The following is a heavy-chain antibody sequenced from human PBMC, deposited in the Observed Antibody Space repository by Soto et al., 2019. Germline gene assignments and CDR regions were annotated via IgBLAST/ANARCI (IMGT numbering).Heavy chain of an antibody. V-gene: IGHV3-53*04. D-gene: IGHD5-18*01. J-gene: IGHJ6*02. CDR1: GFTVSSNY. CDR3: ARDYPVDSYDPFFPSGYYYYGMDV. CDR2: IFTGGST. Sequence: GGSLRLSCAASGFTVSSNYMSWVRQAPGKGLEWVSVIFTGGSTYYADSVKGRFTISRHSSMNTVYLQMDSLRAEDTAVYYCARDYPVDSYDPFFPSGYYYYGMDVWGQGTTVTVSS.